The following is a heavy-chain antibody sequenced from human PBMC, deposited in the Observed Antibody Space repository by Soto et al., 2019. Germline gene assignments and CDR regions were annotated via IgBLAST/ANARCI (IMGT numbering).Heavy chain of an antibody. V-gene: IGHV1-8*01. CDR2: MNPESRNT. D-gene: IGHD2-2*01. CDR1: GYTFTSYD. CDR3: ARFVRHQLPTIDF. J-gene: IGHJ4*02. Sequence: QVQLVQSGAEVKEPGASVRVSCKASGYTFTSYDINWLRQATGQGLEWMGWMNPESRNTGYAQKFQGRVTMTRDTSISTAYMELTSLRSEDTAVYYCARFVRHQLPTIDFWGQGTLVTVSS.